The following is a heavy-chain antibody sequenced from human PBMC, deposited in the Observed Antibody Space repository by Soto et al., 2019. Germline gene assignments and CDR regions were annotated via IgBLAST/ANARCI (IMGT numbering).Heavy chain of an antibody. D-gene: IGHD3-16*01. Sequence: QLQLQESGPGLVKPSETLSLTCTVSGGSISSSSYYWGWIRQPPGKGLEWIGSIYYSGSTYYNPSLKSRVTISVDTSKNPFSLKLGSVTAADTAVYYCARQEGARGNYYYYYMDVWGKGTTVTVSS. CDR1: GGSISSSSYY. J-gene: IGHJ6*03. CDR2: IYYSGST. V-gene: IGHV4-39*01. CDR3: ARQEGARGNYYYYYMDV.